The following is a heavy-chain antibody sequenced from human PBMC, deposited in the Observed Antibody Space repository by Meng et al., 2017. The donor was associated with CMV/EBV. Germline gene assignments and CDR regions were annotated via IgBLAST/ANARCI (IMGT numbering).Heavy chain of an antibody. CDR1: GGSFSGYY. J-gene: IGHJ3*02. V-gene: IGHV4-34*01. D-gene: IGHD3-3*01. Sequence: GSLRLSCAAYGGSFSGYYWSWIRQPPGKGLEWIGEINHSGSTNYNPSLKSRVTIPVDTSKNQFSLKLSSVTAADTAVYYCARGRAIFGVVTWAFGIWGQGTMVTVSS. CDR3: ARGRAIFGVVTWAFGI. CDR2: INHSGST.